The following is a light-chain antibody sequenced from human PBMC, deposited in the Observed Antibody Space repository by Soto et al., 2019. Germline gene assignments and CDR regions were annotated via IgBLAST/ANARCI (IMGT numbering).Light chain of an antibody. J-gene: IGKJ1*01. V-gene: IGKV1-39*01. CDR3: QQSYSTLTT. CDR1: QSISSY. Sequence: DIQMTQSPSSLSASVGDRVTITFRASQSISSYLNWYQQKPGKAPKLLIYAASSLQSGVPSRFSGSGSGTDFTLTISSLQPEDFATYYCQQSYSTLTTFGQGTKVDIK. CDR2: AAS.